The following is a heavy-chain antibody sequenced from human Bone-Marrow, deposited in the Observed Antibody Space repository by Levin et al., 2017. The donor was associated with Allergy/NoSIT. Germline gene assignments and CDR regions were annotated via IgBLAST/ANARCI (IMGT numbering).Heavy chain of an antibody. CDR2: IKSKTYGGTT. CDR3: STTYCTNGGCYTGGLDV. J-gene: IGHJ6*02. V-gene: IGHV3-15*07. Sequence: PGGSLRLSCAASAFTFSNAWMNWVRQAPGKGLEWVGRIKSKTYGGTTEYAALVKGRFTISRDDSENTLYLQMNSLKTEDTAVYFCSTTYCTNGGCYTGGLDVWGQGTTVTVSS. CDR1: AFTFSNAW. D-gene: IGHD2-8*01.